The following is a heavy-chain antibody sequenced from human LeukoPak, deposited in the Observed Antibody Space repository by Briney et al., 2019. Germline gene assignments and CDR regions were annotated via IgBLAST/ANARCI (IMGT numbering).Heavy chain of an antibody. V-gene: IGHV5-51*01. Sequence: GESLKISCKGSGYSFTSYWIGWVRQMPGKGLEWMGIIYPGDSDTRYSPSFQGQVTISADKSISTAYLQWSSLKASDTAMYYCARLINGATVVTPMGRSGGAFDYWGQGTLVTVSS. CDR2: IYPGDSDT. J-gene: IGHJ4*02. CDR1: GYSFTSYW. D-gene: IGHD4-23*01. CDR3: ARLINGATVVTPMGRSGGAFDY.